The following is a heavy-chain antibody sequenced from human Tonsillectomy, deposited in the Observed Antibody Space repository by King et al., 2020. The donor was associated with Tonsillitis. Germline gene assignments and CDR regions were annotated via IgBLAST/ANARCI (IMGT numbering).Heavy chain of an antibody. CDR1: GYTFTGYY. V-gene: IGHV1-2*02. Sequence: QLVQSGAEVKKPGASVKVSCKASGYTFTGYYMHWVRQAPGQGLEWMGWINPNSGGTNYAQKFQGRVTMTRDTSISTAYMELSRLRSDDTAVYYCARSYYGSGSYYKVRASSADYWGQGTLVTVSS. D-gene: IGHD3-10*01. CDR3: ARSYYGSGSYYKVRASSADY. J-gene: IGHJ4*02. CDR2: INPNSGGT.